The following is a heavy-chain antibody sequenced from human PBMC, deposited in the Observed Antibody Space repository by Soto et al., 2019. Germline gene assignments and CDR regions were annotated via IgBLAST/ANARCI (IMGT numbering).Heavy chain of an antibody. CDR2: ISGSGGSI. Sequence: GGSLRLSCAASGFTFSSYAMSWVRQAPGKGLEWVSAISGSGGSIYYADSVKGRFTISRDNSKNTLYLQMNSLRAEDTAVYYCAKALYYYDSSGYCVFDYWGQGTLVTVSS. V-gene: IGHV3-23*01. CDR3: AKALYYYDSSGYCVFDY. D-gene: IGHD3-22*01. J-gene: IGHJ4*02. CDR1: GFTFSSYA.